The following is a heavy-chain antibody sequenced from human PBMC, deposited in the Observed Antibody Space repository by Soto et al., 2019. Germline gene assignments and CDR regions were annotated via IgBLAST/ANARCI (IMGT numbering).Heavy chain of an antibody. V-gene: IGHV3-7*05. J-gene: IGHJ3*02. CDR3: ARDVSPGSRSTLYLDAFDI. CDR2: IKRDGSGG. Sequence: EEQLVESGGGLVQPGGSLRLSCAASGFSFSSYWMTWVRQAPGKGLEWVANIKRDGSGGSYLDSVRGRFTVCRDNVRNSLYLQMDSLRAEDTALYYCARDVSPGSRSTLYLDAFDIWGQGTMVTVSS. CDR1: GFSFSSYW. D-gene: IGHD3-10*01.